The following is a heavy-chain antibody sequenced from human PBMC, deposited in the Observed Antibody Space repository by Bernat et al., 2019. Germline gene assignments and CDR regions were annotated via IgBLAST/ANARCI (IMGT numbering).Heavy chain of an antibody. J-gene: IGHJ5*02. CDR2: IYHSGST. V-gene: IGHV4-38-2*01. CDR3: VRGGDYLWGPTNWFDP. Sequence: QVQLQESGPGLVKPSETLSLTCAVSGYSISSGYYWGWIRQPPGTGLEWIGSIYHSGSTYYNPSLKSRVTISVDTSKNQFSLKLSSVTAADTAVYYCVRGGDYLWGPTNWFDPWGQGTLVTVSS. D-gene: IGHD4-17*01. CDR1: GYSISSGYY.